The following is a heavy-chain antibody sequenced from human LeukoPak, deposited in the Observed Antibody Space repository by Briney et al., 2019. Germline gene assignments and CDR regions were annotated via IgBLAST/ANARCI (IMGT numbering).Heavy chain of an antibody. V-gene: IGHV3-48*03. Sequence: PGGSLTLSCAASRFTFSSYEMIWLPHAPGKGREGVLYISSSSSTIYYADSVKGRFTISRDNANNSLYLQMDSLRVEDTAVYYCARDPYSGNYGAYYYYMDVWGKGTTVTISS. J-gene: IGHJ6*03. CDR2: ISSSSSTI. CDR1: RFTFSSYE. D-gene: IGHD1-26*01. CDR3: ARDPYSGNYGAYYYYMDV.